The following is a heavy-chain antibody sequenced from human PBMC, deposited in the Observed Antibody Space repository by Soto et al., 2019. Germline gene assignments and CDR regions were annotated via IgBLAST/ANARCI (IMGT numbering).Heavy chain of an antibody. J-gene: IGHJ4*02. CDR2: IKEDGSEK. V-gene: IGHV3-7*01. CDR3: SRDVVVGAKALNY. CDR1: GFTFSNYW. D-gene: IGHD2-15*01. Sequence: GGSLRLSCAASGFTFSNYWMTWVREAPGKGLEWVANIKEDGSEKHYVDSVKGRFTISRDNAKNSLYLQMNSLRVEDTAVYFCSRDVVVGAKALNYWGQGALVTVSS.